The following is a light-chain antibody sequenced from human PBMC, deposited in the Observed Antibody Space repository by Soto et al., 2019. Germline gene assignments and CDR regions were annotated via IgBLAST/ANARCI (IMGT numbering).Light chain of an antibody. V-gene: IGKV3-15*01. J-gene: IGKJ1*01. CDR1: QYVSTN. CDR2: GAS. Sequence: EIVMTQSPATLSLSPGDRATLSCRASQYVSTNVAWYQHKPGQAPRLLIYGASTRATGVPARFSGSGSGTDFTLNISSLQSEDFAVYFCQQYKNWPTWTFGQGTKVEFK. CDR3: QQYKNWPTWT.